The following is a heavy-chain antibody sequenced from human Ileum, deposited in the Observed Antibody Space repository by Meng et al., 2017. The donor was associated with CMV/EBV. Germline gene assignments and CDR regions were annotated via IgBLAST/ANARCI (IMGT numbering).Heavy chain of an antibody. V-gene: IGHV3-7*01. CDR2: TKQDESEK. Sequence: GGSLRLSCAASGFTFKNYCMTWVRQSPGKGLEWVAITKQDESEKHYVDSVKGRFIIFRDDAKNSLYLQMNSLSAEDTAVYFCARCGDEGANFGLDHWGQGILVTVSS. J-gene: IGHJ4*02. CDR1: GFTFKNYC. D-gene: IGHD1-26*01. CDR3: ARCGDEGANFGLDH.